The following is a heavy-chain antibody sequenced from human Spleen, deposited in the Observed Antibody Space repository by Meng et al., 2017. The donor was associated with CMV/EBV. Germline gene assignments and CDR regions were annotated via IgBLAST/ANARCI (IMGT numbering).Heavy chain of an antibody. D-gene: IGHD3-22*01. V-gene: IGHV1-69*10. CDR2: IIPILGTA. CDR1: GGTFSSYA. J-gene: IGHJ4*02. CDR3: ARGRIEYFYDSSGYYQTYY. Sequence: SVKVSCKASGGTFSSYAISWVRQAPGQGLQWMGGIIPILGTANYAQKFQGRVTITADKSTSTAYVELSSLRSEDTAVYYCARGRIEYFYDSSGYYQTYYWGQGTLVTVSS.